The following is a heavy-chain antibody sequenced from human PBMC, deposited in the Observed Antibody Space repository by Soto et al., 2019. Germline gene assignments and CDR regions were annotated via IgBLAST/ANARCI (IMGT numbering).Heavy chain of an antibody. CDR2: ISYDGSNK. CDR3: AKVSDVYIRGYFHY. J-gene: IGHJ4*02. CDR1: GLTFSSYG. D-gene: IGHD6-19*01. V-gene: IGHV3-30*18. Sequence: GGSLRLSCAASGLTFSSYGMHWVRQAPGKGLEWVAVISYDGSNKYYADSVKGRFTISRDNSKNTLYLQMNSLRAEDTAVYYCAKVSDVYIRGYFHYWGQGTLVTVSS.